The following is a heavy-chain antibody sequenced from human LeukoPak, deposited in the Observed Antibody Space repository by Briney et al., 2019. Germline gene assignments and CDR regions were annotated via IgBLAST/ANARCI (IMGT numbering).Heavy chain of an antibody. V-gene: IGHV3-33*01. D-gene: IGHD6-19*01. CDR3: ARGSGYHVPYYFDY. CDR2: IWYDGSNK. Sequence: PGRSLRLSCAASGFTFSSYGMHWVRQAPGKGLEWVAVIWYDGSNKYYADSVKGRFTISRDNSTNTLYLQMNSLRAEDTAVYDCARGSGYHVPYYFDYWGQGTLVTVSS. CDR1: GFTFSSYG. J-gene: IGHJ4*02.